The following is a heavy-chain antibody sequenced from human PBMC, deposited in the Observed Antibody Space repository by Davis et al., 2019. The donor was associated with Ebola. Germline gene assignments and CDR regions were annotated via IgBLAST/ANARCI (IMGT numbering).Heavy chain of an antibody. J-gene: IGHJ6*04. Sequence: SLKISCAASGFTFDDYAMHWVRQAPGKGLEWVSGISWNSGSIGYADSVKGRFTISRDNAKNSLYLQMNSLRAEDTALYYCAKDLGFGELSLYYYYYGMDVWGKGTTVTVSS. CDR1: GFTFDDYA. V-gene: IGHV3-9*01. D-gene: IGHD3-10*01. CDR3: AKDLGFGELSLYYYYYGMDV. CDR2: ISWNSGSI.